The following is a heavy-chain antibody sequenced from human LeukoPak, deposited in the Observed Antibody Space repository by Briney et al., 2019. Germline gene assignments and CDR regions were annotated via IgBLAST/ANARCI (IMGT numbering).Heavy chain of an antibody. D-gene: IGHD3-10*01. V-gene: IGHV4-30-2*01. J-gene: IGHJ3*02. CDR1: GGSISSGGYY. CDR3: ARDIWFGELLNAFNI. CDR2: IYHSGST. Sequence: SETLSLTCTVSGGSISSGGYYWSWIRQPPGKGLEWIGYIYHSGSTYYNPSLKSRVTISVDTSKNQFSLKLSSVSAADTAVYYCARDIWFGELLNAFNIWGQGTMVTVSS.